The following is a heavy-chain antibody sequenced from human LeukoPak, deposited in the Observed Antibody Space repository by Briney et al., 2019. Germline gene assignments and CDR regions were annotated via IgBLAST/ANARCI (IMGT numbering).Heavy chain of an antibody. Sequence: SETLSLTCTVSGYSISSGYYWGWLRQPPGKGLEWIGSIYHSGSTNYNPSLKSRVTISVDTSKNQFSLKLSSVTPADTAVYYCARGGYYGSGNDFRFDPWGQGTLVTVSS. CDR1: GYSISSGYY. J-gene: IGHJ5*02. D-gene: IGHD3-10*01. CDR2: IYHSGST. V-gene: IGHV4-38-2*02. CDR3: ARGGYYGSGNDFRFDP.